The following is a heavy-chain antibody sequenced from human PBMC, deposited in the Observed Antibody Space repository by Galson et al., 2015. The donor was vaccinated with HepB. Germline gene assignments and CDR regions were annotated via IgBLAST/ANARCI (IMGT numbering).Heavy chain of an antibody. CDR1: GFTFSSYW. D-gene: IGHD2-15*01. CDR2: IKQDGSEE. Sequence: SLRLSCAASGFTFSSYWMSWVRQAPGKGLEWVANIKQDGSEEYFVDSVRGRFTISRDNAKKSLYLQMNSLRADDTAVYYCAREWCGGSSCGGLYYYGMDVWGQGTTVTVS. J-gene: IGHJ6*02. V-gene: IGHV3-7*03. CDR3: AREWCGGSSCGGLYYYGMDV.